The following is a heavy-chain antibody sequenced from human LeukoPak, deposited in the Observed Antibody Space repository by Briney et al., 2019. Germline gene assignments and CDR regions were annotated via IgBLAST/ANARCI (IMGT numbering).Heavy chain of an antibody. Sequence: GGSLRLSCAASGLTFSSYSMNWVRQAPGKGLEWVSSISSSSSYIYYADPVKGRFTISRDNAKNSLYLQMNSLRAEDTAVYYCARDRRELHYWGQGTLVTVSS. CDR1: GLTFSSYS. CDR2: ISSSSSYI. D-gene: IGHD1-26*01. V-gene: IGHV3-21*01. J-gene: IGHJ4*02. CDR3: ARDRRELHY.